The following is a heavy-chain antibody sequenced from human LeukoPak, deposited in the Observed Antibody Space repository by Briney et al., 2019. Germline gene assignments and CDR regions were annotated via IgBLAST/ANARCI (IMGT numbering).Heavy chain of an antibody. J-gene: IGHJ4*02. V-gene: IGHV3-30-3*01. CDR1: GFTFSSYA. CDR2: ISYDGSNK. D-gene: IGHD6-6*01. CDR3: AREHSSSPLYFDY. Sequence: GGSLRLSCAASGFTFSSYAMHWVRQAPGKGLEWVAVISYDGSNKYYADSVKGRFTISRDNSKNTLYLQMNSLRAEDTAVYYCAREHSSSPLYFDYWGQGTLVTVSS.